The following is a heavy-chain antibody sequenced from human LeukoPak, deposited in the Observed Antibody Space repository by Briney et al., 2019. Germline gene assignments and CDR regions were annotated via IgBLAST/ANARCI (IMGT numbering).Heavy chain of an antibody. Sequence: GGSLRLSCAASGFTFSSYAMSWVRQDPGKGLEWVSRISGSGCSTYYAFTLKGQFTISRDNSKNTLYLQMNSLRAEDTALYYCARQGGTPYSSSGLWGQGTLVTVSS. CDR2: ISGSGCST. V-gene: IGHV3-23*01. J-gene: IGHJ4*02. CDR3: ARQGGTPYSSSGL. CDR1: GFTFSSYA. D-gene: IGHD6-6*01.